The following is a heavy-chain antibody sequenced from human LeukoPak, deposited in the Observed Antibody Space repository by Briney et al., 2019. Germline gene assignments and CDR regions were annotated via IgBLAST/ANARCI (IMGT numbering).Heavy chain of an antibody. CDR1: GYRFTSYW. CDR2: IYPGDSDT. V-gene: IGHV5-51*01. Sequence: GESLKISLKGSGYRFTSYWIGWVRPMPGKGLEWMGIIYPGDSDTRYSPSFQGQVTISADKSISTAYLQWSSLKASDTAMYYCARRKYCSSTSCFSDAFDIWGQGTMVTVSS. CDR3: ARRKYCSSTSCFSDAFDI. D-gene: IGHD2-2*01. J-gene: IGHJ3*02.